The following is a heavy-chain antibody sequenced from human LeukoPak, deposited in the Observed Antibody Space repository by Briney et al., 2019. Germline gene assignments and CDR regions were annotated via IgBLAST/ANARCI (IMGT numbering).Heavy chain of an antibody. CDR1: GFTFSSYS. D-gene: IGHD3-10*01. CDR3: ARATLVRGVIIPLYYFDY. CDR2: ISSSSSYI. V-gene: IGHV3-21*01. J-gene: IGHJ4*02. Sequence: GGSLRLSCAASGFTFSSYSMNRVRQAPGKGLEWVSSISSSSSYIYYADSVKGRFTISRDNAKNSLYLQMNSLRAEDTAVYYCARATLVRGVIIPLYYFDYWGQGTLVTVSS.